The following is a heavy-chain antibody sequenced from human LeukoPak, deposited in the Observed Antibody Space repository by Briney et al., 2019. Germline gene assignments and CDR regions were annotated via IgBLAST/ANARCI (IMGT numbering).Heavy chain of an antibody. J-gene: IGHJ4*02. CDR1: GGSISSGGYS. Sequence: SQTLSLTCAVSGGSISSGGYSWSWIRQPPGKGLEWIGYIYHTGSTTYNPSLKSRVTISLDTSKDHYSLKLSSVTAADTAVYYCAKLTYYGGNSGVDYWGQGTLVTVSS. V-gene: IGHV4-30-4*07. D-gene: IGHD4-23*01. CDR3: AKLTYYGGNSGVDY. CDR2: IYHTGST.